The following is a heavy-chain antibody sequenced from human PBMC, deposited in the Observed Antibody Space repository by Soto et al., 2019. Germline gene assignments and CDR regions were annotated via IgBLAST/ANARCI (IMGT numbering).Heavy chain of an antibody. CDR1: GFTFSDYY. Sequence: GGSLRLSCAASGFTFSDYYMSWIRQAPGKGLEWVSYISSSGSTIYYADSVKGRFTISRDNAKNSLYLQMNSLRAEDTAVYYCARDKGRVSDGRRITMVRGNDYWGQGTLVTVSS. CDR3: ARDKGRVSDGRRITMVRGNDY. V-gene: IGHV3-11*01. D-gene: IGHD3-10*01. CDR2: ISSSGSTI. J-gene: IGHJ4*02.